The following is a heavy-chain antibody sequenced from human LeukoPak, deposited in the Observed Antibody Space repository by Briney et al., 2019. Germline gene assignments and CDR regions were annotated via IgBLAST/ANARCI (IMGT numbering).Heavy chain of an antibody. Sequence: SETLSLTCTVSGGSISSSSYYWGWIRQPPGKGLEWIGSIYYSGSTYYNLSLKSRVTISVDTSKNQFSLKLSSVTAADTAVYYCVAEARGGIAAWFDPWGQGTLVTVSS. V-gene: IGHV4-39*01. CDR1: GGSISSSSYY. J-gene: IGHJ5*02. CDR3: VAEARGGIAAWFDP. D-gene: IGHD6-6*01. CDR2: IYYSGST.